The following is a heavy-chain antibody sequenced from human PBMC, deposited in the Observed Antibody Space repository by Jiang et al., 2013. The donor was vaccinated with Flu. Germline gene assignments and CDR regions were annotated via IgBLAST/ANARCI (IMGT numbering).Heavy chain of an antibody. V-gene: IGHV4-34*01. CDR2: INHSGST. CDR1: GGSFSGYY. Sequence: SLTCAVYGGSFSGYYWSWIRQPPGKGLEWIGEINHSGSTNYNPSLKSRVTISVDTSKNQFSLKLSSVTAADTAVYYCARGWKGSGLNWFDPWGQGTLVTVSS. J-gene: IGHJ5*02. CDR3: ARGWKGSGLNWFDP. D-gene: IGHD3-10*01.